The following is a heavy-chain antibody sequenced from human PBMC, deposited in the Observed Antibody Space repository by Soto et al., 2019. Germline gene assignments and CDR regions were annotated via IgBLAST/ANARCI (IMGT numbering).Heavy chain of an antibody. CDR2: IYPYDSDT. D-gene: IGHD2-2*01. Sequence: PGESLKISCKTFGYSFTSYWIGWVRQIPGKGMEWMGNIYPYDSDTRYSPSFQGQVTISADTSITTAYLQWSGLRASDTAMYFCARHLVGSTRGNFDYWGQGTLVTVSS. V-gene: IGHV5-51*01. CDR3: ARHLVGSTRGNFDY. CDR1: GYSFTSYW. J-gene: IGHJ4*01.